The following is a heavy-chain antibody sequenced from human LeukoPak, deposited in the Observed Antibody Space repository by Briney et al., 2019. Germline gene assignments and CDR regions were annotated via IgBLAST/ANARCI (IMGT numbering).Heavy chain of an antibody. J-gene: IGHJ3*01. CDR1: GFTFSSYG. Sequence: GGSLRLSCAASGFTFSSYGMHWVRQAPGKGLEWVAVISYDGSNKYYADSVKGRFTISRDNSKNTLYLQMNCLRADDTAVYYCAREDYYDSSGSDAFDLWGQGTMVTVSS. CDR3: AREDYYDSSGSDAFDL. D-gene: IGHD3-22*01. CDR2: ISYDGSNK. V-gene: IGHV3-30*03.